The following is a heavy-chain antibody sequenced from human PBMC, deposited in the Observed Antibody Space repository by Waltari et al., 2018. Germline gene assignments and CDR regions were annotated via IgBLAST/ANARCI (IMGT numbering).Heavy chain of an antibody. D-gene: IGHD5-18*01. Sequence: QVQLQQWGAGLLKPSETLSLTCAVYGGSFSGYYWSWIRQPPGKGLEWIGEINHSGSTNYNPSLKSRVTISVDTSKNQFSLKLSSVTAADTAVYYCARGLGKVFVGYSYGGGAPDSWGQGTLVTVSS. CDR2: INHSGST. CDR3: ARGLGKVFVGYSYGGGAPDS. J-gene: IGHJ5*01. V-gene: IGHV4-34*01. CDR1: GGSFSGYY.